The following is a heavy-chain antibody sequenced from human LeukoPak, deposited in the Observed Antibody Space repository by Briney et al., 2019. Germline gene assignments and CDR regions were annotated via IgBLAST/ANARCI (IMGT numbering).Heavy chain of an antibody. J-gene: IGHJ4*02. Sequence: ASVKVSCKASGYTLTSYGISWVRQAPGQGLEWMGWISAYNGNTNYAQKLQGRVTMTTDTSTSTAYMELRSLRSDDTAVYYCARAIEHLGATNLFGSDYWGQGTLVTVSS. CDR3: ARAIEHLGATNLFGSDY. V-gene: IGHV1-18*01. CDR1: GYTLTSYG. D-gene: IGHD1-26*01. CDR2: ISAYNGNT.